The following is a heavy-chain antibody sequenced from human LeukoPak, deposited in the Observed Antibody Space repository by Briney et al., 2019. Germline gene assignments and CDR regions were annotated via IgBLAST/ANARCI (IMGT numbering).Heavy chain of an antibody. Sequence: GGSLRLSCAASGFTFSSYGMHWVRQAPGKGLEWVAVISYDGSNKYYADSVKGRFTTSRDNSKNTLYLQMNSLRAEDTAVYYCAKDYGMKGTAPDYWGQGTLVTVSS. D-gene: IGHD2-21*02. J-gene: IGHJ4*02. CDR1: GFTFSSYG. CDR3: AKDYGMKGTAPDY. V-gene: IGHV3-30*18. CDR2: ISYDGSNK.